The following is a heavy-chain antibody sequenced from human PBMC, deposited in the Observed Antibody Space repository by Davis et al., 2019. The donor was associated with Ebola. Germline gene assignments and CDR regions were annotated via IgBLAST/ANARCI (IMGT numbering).Heavy chain of an antibody. Sequence: SVKVSCKASGGTFSSYAISWVRQAPGQGLEWMGGIIPIFGPANYAQKFQGRVTITADKSTSKAYMELSSLRSEDTAVYYCARGTGAALYGRNYYYGMDVWGQGTTVTVSS. CDR1: GGTFSSYA. CDR3: ARGTGAALYGRNYYYGMDV. D-gene: IGHD1-26*01. V-gene: IGHV1-69*06. CDR2: IIPIFGPA. J-gene: IGHJ6*02.